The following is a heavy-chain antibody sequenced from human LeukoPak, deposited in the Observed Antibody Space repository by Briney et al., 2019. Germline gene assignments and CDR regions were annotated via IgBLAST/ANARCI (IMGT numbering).Heavy chain of an antibody. V-gene: IGHV4-39*01. D-gene: IGHD2-15*01. CDR2: IHYSGST. CDR1: GGSISSSSYY. CDR3: ARVRCSGGSCPYYYYYYYMDV. Sequence: SETLSLTCTVSGGSISSSSYYWGWIRQPPGKGLEWIGSIHYSGSTYYNASLKSRVTISVNTSKNQISLRLSSVTAADTAVYYCARVRCSGGSCPYYYYYYYMDVWGKGTTVTVSS. J-gene: IGHJ6*03.